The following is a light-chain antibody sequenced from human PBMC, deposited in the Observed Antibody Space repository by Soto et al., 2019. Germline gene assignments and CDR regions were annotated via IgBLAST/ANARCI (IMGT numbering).Light chain of an antibody. J-gene: IGKJ5*01. CDR3: QHYDSLTIT. CDR1: QSVSSSY. V-gene: IGKV3-20*01. Sequence: EIVWTQSPGTLSLSPGERANISGRASQSVSSSYLAWYQQKPGQPPRLLIYGASSRATGIPDRFSGSGSGTDFTLTISRLETEDFAVFYCQHYDSLTITFGQGTRLDIK. CDR2: GAS.